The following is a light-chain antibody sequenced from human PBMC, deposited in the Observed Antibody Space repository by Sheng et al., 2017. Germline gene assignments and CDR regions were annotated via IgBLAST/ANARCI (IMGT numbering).Light chain of an antibody. CDR3: QQYGSSPGLT. Sequence: EVVLTQSPATLSVYVGERATLSCRASQSIDAYLSWYQQKPGQVPRLLIYDVSTRATGIPARFSGSGSGTEFTLTISSLQSEDFAVYYCQQYGSSPGLTFGGGTKVEIK. CDR2: DVS. J-gene: IGKJ4*01. CDR1: QSIDAY. V-gene: IGKV3-15*01.